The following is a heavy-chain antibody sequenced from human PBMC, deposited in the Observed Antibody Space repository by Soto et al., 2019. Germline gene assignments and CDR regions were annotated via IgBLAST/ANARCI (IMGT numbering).Heavy chain of an antibody. CDR2: ISAYNGNT. CDR1: GYTFTSYV. CDR3: ARDRTYDYGDYDYFDY. Sequence: ASVKVSCKASGYTFTSYVISWVRQAPGQGLEWMGWISAYNGNTNYAQKLQGRVTMTTDTSTSTAYMELRSLRSDDTAVYYCARDRTYDYGDYDYFDYWGQGTLVTVSS. V-gene: IGHV1-18*01. J-gene: IGHJ4*02. D-gene: IGHD4-17*01.